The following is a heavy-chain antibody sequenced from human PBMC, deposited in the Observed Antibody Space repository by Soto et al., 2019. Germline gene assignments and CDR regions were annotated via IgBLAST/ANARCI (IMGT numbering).Heavy chain of an antibody. CDR3: ARGDSGWYSSYFDY. Sequence: QVQLVESGGGVVQPGRSQRLSCAASGFTFSSYAMHWVRQAPGKGLEWVTVISYDGSNKYYADSVKGRFTISRDNSKNTLYLQMNSLRAEDTTVYYCARGDSGWYSSYFDYWGQGTLVTVSS. J-gene: IGHJ4*02. CDR2: ISYDGSNK. CDR1: GFTFSSYA. D-gene: IGHD6-19*01. V-gene: IGHV3-30-3*01.